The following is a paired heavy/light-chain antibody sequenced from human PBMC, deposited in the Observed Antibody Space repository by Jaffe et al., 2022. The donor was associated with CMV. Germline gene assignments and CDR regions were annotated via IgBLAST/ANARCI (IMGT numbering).Light chain of an antibody. CDR2: GAS. CDR3: QHYDKSPLYT. J-gene: IGKJ2*01. Sequence: EIVLTQSPGTLSLSPGERATLSCRASQSVSSTYLAWYQQKPGQAPRILIYGASSRATGIPDRFSGAGSGTDFTLTISRLEPEDFAVYYCQHYDKSPLYTFGQGTKLETK. V-gene: IGKV3-20*01. CDR1: QSVSSTY.
Heavy chain of an antibody. Sequence: EVQLLESGGALVQPGGSLRLSCAASGFTFTTYAMNWVRQAPGMGLEWVSLIGGSDGNTYYADSVKGRFTISRDNSKNTVFLQMNSLRAEDTAVYYCARGSGTYGTTSRIFDSWGQGTLVTVSS. CDR2: IGGSDGNT. J-gene: IGHJ4*02. CDR3: ARGSGTYGTTSRIFDS. CDR1: GFTFTTYA. D-gene: IGHD1-1*01. V-gene: IGHV3-23*01.